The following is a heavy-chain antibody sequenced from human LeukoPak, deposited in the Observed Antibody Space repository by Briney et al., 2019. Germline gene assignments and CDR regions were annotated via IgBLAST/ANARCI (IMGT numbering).Heavy chain of an antibody. D-gene: IGHD4-23*01. CDR3: AKEGGRAVVTPFDAFDI. Sequence: LAGGSLRLSCAASGFTFSSYAMSWVRQAPGKGLEWVSAISGSGGSTYYADSVKGRFTISRDNSKNTLYLQMNSLRAEDTAVYYCAKEGGRAVVTPFDAFDIWGQGTMVTVSS. J-gene: IGHJ3*02. V-gene: IGHV3-23*01. CDR2: ISGSGGST. CDR1: GFTFSSYA.